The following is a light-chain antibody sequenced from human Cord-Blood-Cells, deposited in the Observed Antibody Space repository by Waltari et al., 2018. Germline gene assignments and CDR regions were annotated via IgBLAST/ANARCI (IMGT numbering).Light chain of an antibody. J-gene: IGKJ1*01. V-gene: IGKV3-15*01. CDR3: QQYNNWPWT. Sequence: EIVMTQSPATLSVSPGERATLICRASQRVSSNLAWYQQKPGQPPWFPIYGASSRATGIPARFSGSGAGTEITLTVSSLQSEDFAVYYCQQYNNWPWTFGQGTKVEIK. CDR1: QRVSSN. CDR2: GAS.